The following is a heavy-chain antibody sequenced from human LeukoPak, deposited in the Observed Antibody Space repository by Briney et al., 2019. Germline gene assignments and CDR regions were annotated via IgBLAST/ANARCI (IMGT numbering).Heavy chain of an antibody. CDR3: ARDGTLYYDILTGYVDSFDY. CDR2: INWNGGST. D-gene: IGHD3-9*01. J-gene: IGHJ4*02. V-gene: IGHV3-20*04. CDR1: GFTFDDYG. Sequence: PGGSLILSCAASGFTFDDYGMSWVRQAPGKGLEWVSGINWNGGSTGYADSVKGRFTISRDNAKNSLYLQMNSLRAEDTALYYCARDGTLYYDILTGYVDSFDYWGQGTLVTVSS.